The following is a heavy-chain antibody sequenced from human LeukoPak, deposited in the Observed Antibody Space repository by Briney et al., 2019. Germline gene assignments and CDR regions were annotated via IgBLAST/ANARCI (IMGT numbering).Heavy chain of an antibody. J-gene: IGHJ4*02. Sequence: SVTVSCKTSGYTFSSYGITWVRQAPGPALEGLGWISDYGHTKFARNLQARVTVSIDSSTTTSYMELRSVSSDDTAVYFCAGETASGYLGFDLWGQGTLVTVSS. CDR1: GYTFSSYG. CDR3: AGETASGYLGFDL. V-gene: IGHV1-18*01. D-gene: IGHD3-3*01. CDR2: ISDYGHT.